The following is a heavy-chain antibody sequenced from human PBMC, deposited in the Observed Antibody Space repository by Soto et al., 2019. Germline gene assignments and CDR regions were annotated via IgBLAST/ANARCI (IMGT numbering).Heavy chain of an antibody. CDR2: MNPYNGDT. D-gene: IGHD7-27*01. V-gene: IGHV1-8*02. CDR3: ATNRRETGDVDY. Sequence: QVQLVQSGAEVKKPGASVKVSCKASGYTFTTYDVNWMRQATGQGPEWLGWMNPYNGDTGYAQKFQGRVTLTRDTSINTAYLELSSLTYEVTAGYYCATNRRETGDVDYWGQGTLVTVSS. J-gene: IGHJ4*02. CDR1: GYTFTTYD.